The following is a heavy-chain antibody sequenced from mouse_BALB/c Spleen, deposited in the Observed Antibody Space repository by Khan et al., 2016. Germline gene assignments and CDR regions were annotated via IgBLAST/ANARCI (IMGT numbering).Heavy chain of an antibody. CDR2: IRSGGST. CDR3: ANIGDGYHYTTEY. D-gene: IGHD2-3*01. J-gene: IGHJ4*01. CDR1: GFTFSNYV. Sequence: EVELVESGGGLVKPGGSLKLSCAASGFTFSNYVMSWVRQTPEKRMERVASIRSGGSTYYPDSVKGRFTIYRDTARNSLYLQMSGLRSEDTAMYSWANIGDGYHYTTEYWGQGTSITVPS. V-gene: IGHV5-6-5*01.